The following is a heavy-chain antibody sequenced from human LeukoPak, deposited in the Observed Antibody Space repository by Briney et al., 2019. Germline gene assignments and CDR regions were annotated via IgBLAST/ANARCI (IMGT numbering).Heavy chain of an antibody. Sequence: SETLSLTCAVSGYFITSGYYWGWIRQPPGKGLEWIGIMYHSGSTYYNSSLKSRVTISVDTSKNQFSLMLSSVTAADTAVYYCARENTWALRAYCGSDCYDAFDIWGQGTMVTVSS. J-gene: IGHJ3*02. D-gene: IGHD2-21*01. CDR3: ARENTWALRAYCGSDCYDAFDI. V-gene: IGHV4-38-2*02. CDR1: GYFITSGYY. CDR2: MYHSGST.